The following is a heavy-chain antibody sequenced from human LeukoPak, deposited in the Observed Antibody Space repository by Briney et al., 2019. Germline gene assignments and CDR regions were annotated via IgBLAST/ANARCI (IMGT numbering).Heavy chain of an antibody. CDR1: GFTFSDYY. V-gene: IGHV3-11*01. D-gene: IGHD4-17*01. CDR3: ARVHTTVTWALYYMDV. Sequence: PGGSLRLSCAASGFTFSDYYMNWIRQAPGKGLEWVSYISSGGGTRSYADSVKGRFTISRDNAKNSLYLQMNSLRAEDTAVYYCARVHTTVTWALYYMDVWGKGTTVTISS. J-gene: IGHJ6*03. CDR2: ISSGGGTR.